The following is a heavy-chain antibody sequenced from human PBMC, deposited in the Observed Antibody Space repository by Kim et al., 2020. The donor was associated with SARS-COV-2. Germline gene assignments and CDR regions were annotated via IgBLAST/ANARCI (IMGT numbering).Heavy chain of an antibody. CDR3: ARVYEDIVVVPDHTSSLRSGSGSTSRSLAGPVYYYNGMDV. CDR2: IIPLFGKA. J-gene: IGHJ6*02. Sequence: SVKVSCKAYGDNMSSYAISGVRQAPGQGLEWMGGIIPLFGKANYAQKFQGRVTITAVESTSTAYKELSNLRSEDTAVYYCARVYEDIVVVPDHTSSLRSGSGSTSRSLAGPVYYYNGMDVWGQGAPVTVSS. D-gene: IGHD2-2*01. V-gene: IGHV1-69*13. CDR1: GDNMSSYA.